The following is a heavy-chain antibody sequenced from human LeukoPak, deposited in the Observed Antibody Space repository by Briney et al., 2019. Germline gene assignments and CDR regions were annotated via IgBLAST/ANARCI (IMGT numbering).Heavy chain of an antibody. V-gene: IGHV3-48*01. J-gene: IGHJ4*02. CDR3: ARARGWLPNYFDY. D-gene: IGHD3-22*01. CDR2: ISSSSSTI. Sequence: GGSLRLSCAASGFTFSSYSMNWVCQAPGKGLEWVSYISSSSSTIYYADSVKGRFTISRDNAKNSLYLQMNSLRAEDTAVYYCARARGWLPNYFDYWGQGTLVTVSS. CDR1: GFTFSSYS.